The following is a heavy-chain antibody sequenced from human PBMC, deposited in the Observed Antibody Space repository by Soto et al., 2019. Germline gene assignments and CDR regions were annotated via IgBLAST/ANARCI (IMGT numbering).Heavy chain of an antibody. D-gene: IGHD2-15*01. Sequence: EVQLVESGGGLVQPGGSLRLSCAASGFTFRNYWMYWVRQAPGQGLEWVSRINSAGSVSSYADSVKGRLTISRDNVKNTLYLLMDSLRAEDTAVYYCARGDCVGGSCYSLSGSFYYYMDAWGKGTTVTVFS. J-gene: IGHJ6*03. CDR1: GFTFRNYW. V-gene: IGHV3-74*02. CDR3: ARGDCVGGSCYSLSGSFYYYMDA. CDR2: INSAGSVS.